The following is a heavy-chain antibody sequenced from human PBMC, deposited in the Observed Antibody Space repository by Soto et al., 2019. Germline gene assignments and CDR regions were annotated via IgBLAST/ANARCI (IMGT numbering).Heavy chain of an antibody. V-gene: IGHV4-34*01. CDR1: GGSCSGYY. Sequence: SETLSLTCAVYGGSCSGYYWSWIRQPTGKGLEWIGEINHSGSTNYNPSLKSRVTISVDTSKNQFSLKLSSVTAADTAVYYCARGLPNKEDRVVTTYMDVWGKGTTVTVSS. J-gene: IGHJ6*03. CDR3: ARGLPNKEDRVVTTYMDV. CDR2: INHSGST. D-gene: IGHD3-3*01.